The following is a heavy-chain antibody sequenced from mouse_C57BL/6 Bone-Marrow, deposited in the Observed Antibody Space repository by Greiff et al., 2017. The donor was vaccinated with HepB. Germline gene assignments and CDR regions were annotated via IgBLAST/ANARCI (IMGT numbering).Heavy chain of an antibody. CDR2: IDPANGNT. Sequence: EVQLQQSVAELVRPGASVKLSCTASGFNIKNTYMHWVKQRPEQGLEWIGRIDPANGNTKYAPKFQGKATITADTSSNTAYLQLSSLTSEDTAIYYCAIYRETTGHHWYFDVWGTGTTVTVSS. CDR1: GFNIKNTY. J-gene: IGHJ1*03. CDR3: AIYRETTGHHWYFDV. V-gene: IGHV14-3*01. D-gene: IGHD1-1*01.